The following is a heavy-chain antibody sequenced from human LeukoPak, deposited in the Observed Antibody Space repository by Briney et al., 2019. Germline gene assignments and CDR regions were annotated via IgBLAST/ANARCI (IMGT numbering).Heavy chain of an antibody. J-gene: IGHJ5*02. D-gene: IGHD3-10*01. CDR2: IYYSGST. CDR3: ARRHRRGALLWFGEFFYWFDP. Sequence: SSETLSLTCTVSGGSISSSSYYWGWIRQPPGKGLEWIGSIYYSGSTYYNPSLKSRVTISVDTSKNQFSLKLSSVTAADTAVYYCARRHRRGALLWFGEFFYWFDPWGQGTLVTVSS. V-gene: IGHV4-39*01. CDR1: GGSISSSSYY.